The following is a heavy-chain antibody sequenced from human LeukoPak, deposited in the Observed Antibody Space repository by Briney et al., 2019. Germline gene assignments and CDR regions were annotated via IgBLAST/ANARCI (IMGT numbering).Heavy chain of an antibody. CDR3: ARDPDYGGPGPFWDY. V-gene: IGHV3-21*01. J-gene: IGHJ4*02. CDR1: GFTFSSYS. Sequence: PGGSLRLSCAASGFTFSSYSMNWVRQAPGKGLEWVSSISGSSRSIYYADSVKGRFTISRDNSKNSLYLHMNGLRGDDTAVYFCARDPDYGGPGPFWDYWGQGTLVSVSS. CDR2: ISGSSRSI. D-gene: IGHD4-23*01.